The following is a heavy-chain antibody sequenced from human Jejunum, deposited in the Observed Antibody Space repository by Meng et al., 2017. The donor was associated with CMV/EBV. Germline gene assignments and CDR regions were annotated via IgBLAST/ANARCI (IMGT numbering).Heavy chain of an antibody. J-gene: IGHJ4*02. CDR3: ARGVRMGSTREYSFDF. D-gene: IGHD2/OR15-2a*01. V-gene: IGHV1-2*02. Sequence: QVQLAPSGAEVKKLGALEQFSCKSSGYTFTCYYLHWVRQVPGQGLEWMGWINPKSGGTKFAQNFQGRVSMTRDTSINTAFMELSRLRSDDTAVYFCARGVRMGSTREYSFDFWGQGTLVTVSS. CDR2: INPKSGGT. CDR1: GYTFTCYY.